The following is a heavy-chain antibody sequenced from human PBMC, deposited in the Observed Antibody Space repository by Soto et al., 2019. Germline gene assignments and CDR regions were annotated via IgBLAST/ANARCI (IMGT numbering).Heavy chain of an antibody. Sequence: QVQLQQWGAGLLKPSETLSLTCAVYGGSFSGYQWSWIRQTPGKGLEWIGEINDSGNINYNPSLKSRVTILVDTAKKQISLKVSSVTAADTAVYYCARGLIVWFGELSRGGGYYYYMDVWGKGTTVTVSS. D-gene: IGHD3-10*01. CDR2: INDSGNI. CDR3: ARGLIVWFGELSRGGGYYYYMDV. CDR1: GGSFSGYQ. V-gene: IGHV4-34*01. J-gene: IGHJ6*03.